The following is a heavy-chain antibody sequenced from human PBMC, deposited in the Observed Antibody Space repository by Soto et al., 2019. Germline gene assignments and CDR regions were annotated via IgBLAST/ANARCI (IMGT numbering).Heavy chain of an antibody. V-gene: IGHV1-69*08. Sequence: GASVKVSCKASGGTFSHSTVAWVRQAPGHRPEWMGMIIPMFGSTNSAQKFRDRVTFSADTYTNTAYMELSSLRSEDTAVYYCATPSGLLGQYSALPDNWGQGPLVTVSS. J-gene: IGHJ4*02. CDR1: GGTFSHST. CDR3: ATPSGLLGQYSALPDN. CDR2: IIPMFGST. D-gene: IGHD5-12*01.